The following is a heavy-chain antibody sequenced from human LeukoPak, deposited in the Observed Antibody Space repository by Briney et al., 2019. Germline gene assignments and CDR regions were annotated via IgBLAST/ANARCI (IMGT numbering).Heavy chain of an antibody. CDR2: INPNSGGT. CDR3: ARGNYYYYGMDV. V-gene: IGHV1-2*02. Sequence: ASVKVSCKASGYTFTGYYMHWVRQAPGQGLEWMGWINPNSGGTDYAQKFQGRVTMTRDTSISTAYMELSRLRSDDTAVYYCARGNYYYYGMDVWGQGTTVTVSS. CDR1: GYTFTGYY. J-gene: IGHJ6*02.